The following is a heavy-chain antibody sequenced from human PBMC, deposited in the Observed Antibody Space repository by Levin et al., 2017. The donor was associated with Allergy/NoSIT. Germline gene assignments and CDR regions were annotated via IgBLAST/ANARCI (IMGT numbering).Heavy chain of an antibody. D-gene: IGHD6-19*01. CDR2: ISGSGGDT. CDR1: GFTFSTYD. Sequence: GESLKISCAASGFTFSTYDMSWVRQAPGRGLEWVSAISGSGGDTYYADSVKGRFTISRDDSMNTLYLQMNSLRAEDTAVYYCANHWDSSGGFSYFDLWGRGTLVSVSS. J-gene: IGHJ2*01. CDR3: ANHWDSSGGFSYFDL. V-gene: IGHV3-23*01.